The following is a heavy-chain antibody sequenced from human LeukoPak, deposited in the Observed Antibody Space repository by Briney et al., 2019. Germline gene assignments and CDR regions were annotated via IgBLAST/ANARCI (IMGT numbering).Heavy chain of an antibody. CDR2: IYTSGST. D-gene: IGHD5-18*01. CDR3: AREGGDTAMVPYGYYFDY. CDR1: GGSISSYY. J-gene: IGHJ4*02. Sequence: SETLSLTCTVSGGSISSYYWSWIRQPAGKGLEWIGRIYTSGSTNYNPSLKSRVTISVDTSKNQFSLKLSSVTAADTAVYYCAREGGDTAMVPYGYYFDYWGQGTLVTVSS. V-gene: IGHV4-4*07.